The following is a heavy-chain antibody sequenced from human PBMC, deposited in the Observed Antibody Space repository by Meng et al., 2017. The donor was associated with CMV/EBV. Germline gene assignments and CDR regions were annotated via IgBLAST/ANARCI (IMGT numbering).Heavy chain of an antibody. J-gene: IGHJ6*02. CDR3: ARSRKLQVVYYYYGMDV. D-gene: IGHD1-1*01. Sequence: GGSLRLSCAASGFTFSSYEMNWVRQAPGKGLEWVSYISSSGSTIYYADSVKGRFTISRDNAKNSLYLQMNSLRAEDTAVYYCARSRKLQVVYYYYGMDVWGQGTTVTVSS. CDR1: GFTFSSYE. CDR2: ISSSGSTI. V-gene: IGHV3-48*03.